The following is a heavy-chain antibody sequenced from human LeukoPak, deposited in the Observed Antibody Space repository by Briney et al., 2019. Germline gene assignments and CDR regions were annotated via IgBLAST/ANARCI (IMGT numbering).Heavy chain of an antibody. Sequence: GRSLRLSCAASGFTFSSYTMHWVRQAPGKGLEWVAVISYDGNNEHHADSVKGRFTISRDNSKNTLYLQMNSLRAEDTAVYYCARDGIAVAATLDYWGQGTLVTVSS. CDR3: ARDGIAVAATLDY. CDR1: GFTFSSYT. D-gene: IGHD6-19*01. V-gene: IGHV3-30-3*01. CDR2: ISYDGNNE. J-gene: IGHJ4*02.